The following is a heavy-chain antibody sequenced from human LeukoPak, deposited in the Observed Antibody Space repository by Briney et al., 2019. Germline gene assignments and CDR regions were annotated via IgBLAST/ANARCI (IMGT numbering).Heavy chain of an antibody. CDR2: IYPGDSDT. CDR3: ARGPGGYCSGGSCLNHFDY. Sequence: GESLKISCKGSGYTFTRYWVAWVRQMPGKGLEWMGIIYPGDSDTRYSPSFQGQVTISADKSISTAYLQWSSLKASDTAMYYCARGPGGYCSGGSCLNHFDYWGQGTLVTVSS. J-gene: IGHJ4*02. CDR1: GYTFTRYW. V-gene: IGHV5-51*01. D-gene: IGHD2-15*01.